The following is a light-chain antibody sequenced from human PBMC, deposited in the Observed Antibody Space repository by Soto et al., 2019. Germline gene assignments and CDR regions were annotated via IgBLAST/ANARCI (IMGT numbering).Light chain of an antibody. Sequence: DFVMTQSPLSLPVTPGQSASISCRSSQSLLHSSGNNYLDWYVQKPGQSPQLLIYWGSNRASGVPDRFSGSGSGTDLTLKISRVEAEDVGVYYCMQGQQTPLTFGQGTRLDIK. J-gene: IGKJ5*01. V-gene: IGKV2-28*01. CDR1: QSLLHSSGNNY. CDR2: WGS. CDR3: MQGQQTPLT.